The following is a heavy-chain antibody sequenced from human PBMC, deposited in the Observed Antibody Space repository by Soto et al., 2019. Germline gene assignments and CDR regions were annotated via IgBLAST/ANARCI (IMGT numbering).Heavy chain of an antibody. CDR2: IRSKANSYAT. V-gene: IGHV3-73*01. Sequence: PGGSLRLSCAVSGFTFSGSAMHWVRQVSGKGLEWVGRIRSKANSYATAYVASVEGRFTISRDDSKNTAYLQMNSLNTEDTAVYYFTTFNIVATIGGDYWGQGTLVTVSS. CDR1: GFTFSGSA. D-gene: IGHD5-12*01. J-gene: IGHJ4*02. CDR3: TTFNIVATIGGDY.